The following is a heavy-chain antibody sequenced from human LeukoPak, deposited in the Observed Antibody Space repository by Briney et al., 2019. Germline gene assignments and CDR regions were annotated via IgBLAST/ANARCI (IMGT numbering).Heavy chain of an antibody. D-gene: IGHD7-27*01. CDR3: ARVAGDQIYYYYYMDV. CDR1: GGSFSGYY. V-gene: IGHV4-34*01. J-gene: IGHJ6*03. Sequence: SETLSLTCAVYGGSFSGYYWRWIRQSPGKGLEWIGEINDSGSTNYDPSLKSRVTISVDTSKNQISLKLTSVTAADTAVYYCARVAGDQIYYYYYMDVWGKGTTVTVSS. CDR2: INDSGST.